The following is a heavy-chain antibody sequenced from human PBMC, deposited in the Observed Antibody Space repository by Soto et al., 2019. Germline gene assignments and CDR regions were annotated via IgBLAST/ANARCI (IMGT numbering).Heavy chain of an antibody. CDR3: ARVGSAAAGTGWELLYYFDY. V-gene: IGHV1-3*05. CDR1: GYTFTSYA. J-gene: IGHJ4*02. D-gene: IGHD6-13*01. Sequence: QVQLVQSGAEEKKPGASVKVSCKASGYTFTSYAMHWVRQAPGQRLEWMGWINAGNGNTKYSQKCQGRVTVTRDTAASTAYMELSSLRSEDTAVYYCARVGSAAAGTGWELLYYFDYWGQGTLVTVSS. CDR2: INAGNGNT.